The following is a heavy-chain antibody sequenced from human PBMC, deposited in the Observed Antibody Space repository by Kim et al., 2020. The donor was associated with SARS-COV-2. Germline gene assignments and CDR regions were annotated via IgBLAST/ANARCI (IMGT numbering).Heavy chain of an antibody. V-gene: IGHV7-4-1*02. J-gene: IGHJ4*02. CDR1: GYTFTSYA. CDR3: ARDGAPYDILTGDLDY. D-gene: IGHD3-9*01. CDR2: INTNTGNP. Sequence: ASVKVSCKASGYTFTSYAMNWVRQAPGQGLEWMGWINTNTGNPTYAQGFTGRFVFSLDTSVSTAYLQISSLKAEDTAVYYCARDGAPYDILTGDLDYWGQGTLVTVSS.